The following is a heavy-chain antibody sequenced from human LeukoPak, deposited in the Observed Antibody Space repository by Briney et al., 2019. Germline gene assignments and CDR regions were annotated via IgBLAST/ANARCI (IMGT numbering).Heavy chain of an antibody. CDR2: IYYTGSI. D-gene: IGHD3-10*01. V-gene: IGHV4-34*11. CDR1: GGSFSGYY. CDR3: ARDHSYYFGSQTSTLDV. Sequence: PSETLSLTCAVYGGSFSGYYWSWIRQPPGEGLEWIGYIYYTGSIDYNPSLKSRLSISLDTSKNQFSLKLNSVTAADTAVYCCARDHSYYFGSQTSTLDVWGQGTAVTVSS. J-gene: IGHJ6*02.